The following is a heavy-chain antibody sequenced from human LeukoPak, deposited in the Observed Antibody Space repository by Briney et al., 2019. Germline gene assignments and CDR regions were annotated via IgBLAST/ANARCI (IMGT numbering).Heavy chain of an antibody. CDR3: AKDPTDFDSSGHTYFDY. V-gene: IGHV3-23*01. CDR1: GFTFSSCA. D-gene: IGHD3-22*01. Sequence: PGGSLRLSCAASGFTFSSCAMNSVRQAPGKGLEWVSGISGSGGITHYEDSVRGRFTISRDNSKTTLYLQMNSLRAEDTAVYYCAKDPTDFDSSGHTYFDYWGQGSVVTVSS. CDR2: ISGSGGIT. J-gene: IGHJ4*02.